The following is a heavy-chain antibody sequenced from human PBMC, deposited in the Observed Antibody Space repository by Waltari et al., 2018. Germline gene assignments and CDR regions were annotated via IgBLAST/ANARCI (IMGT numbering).Heavy chain of an antibody. J-gene: IGHJ4*02. D-gene: IGHD6-13*01. Sequence: QVQLVQSGAEVKKPGASVKVSCKASGYTFTSYDINWVRQATGQGLEWMGWMNPNIGNTGDEKKFQGRVTMTRNTSISTAYMERSSLRSEDTAVYYCARPGQQLGFDYWGQGTLVTVSS. CDR1: GYTFTSYD. CDR2: MNPNIGNT. CDR3: ARPGQQLGFDY. V-gene: IGHV1-8*01.